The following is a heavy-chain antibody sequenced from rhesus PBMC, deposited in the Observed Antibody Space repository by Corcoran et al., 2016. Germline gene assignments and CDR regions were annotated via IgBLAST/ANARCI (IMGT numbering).Heavy chain of an antibody. CDR1: GGSITTYY. Sequence: QLQLQESGPGLVKPSETLTLTCAVSGGSITTYYWSWIRQSPGKGLEWIGRHHGSGGDTDYSPSLKSRVTISKATSKNQFSLRLTSVTAADTAVYYCLGSGWSGFWGQGVLVTVSS. CDR3: LGSGWSGF. CDR2: HHGSGGDT. D-gene: IGHD6S26*01. J-gene: IGHJ4*01. V-gene: IGHV4-173*01.